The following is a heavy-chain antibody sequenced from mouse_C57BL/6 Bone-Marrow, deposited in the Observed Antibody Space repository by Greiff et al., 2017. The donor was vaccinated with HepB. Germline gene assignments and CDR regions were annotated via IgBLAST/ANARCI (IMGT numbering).Heavy chain of an antibody. J-gene: IGHJ2*01. Sequence: EVQLVESGGDLVKPGGSLKLSCAASGFTFSSYGMSWVRQTPDKRLEWVATISSGGSYTYYPDSVKGRFTISRDNAKTTLYLQMSSLKSEDTAMYYCARQGGYYDYWGQGTTLTVSS. V-gene: IGHV5-6*01. CDR3: ARQGGYYDY. CDR1: GFTFSSYG. CDR2: ISSGGSYT. D-gene: IGHD2-3*01.